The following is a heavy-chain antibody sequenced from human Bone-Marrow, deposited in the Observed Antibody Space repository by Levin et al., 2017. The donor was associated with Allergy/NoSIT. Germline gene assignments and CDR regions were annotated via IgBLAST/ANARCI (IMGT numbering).Heavy chain of an antibody. CDR1: GFTFDDYA. Sequence: SLKISCAASGFTFDDYAMHWVRQAPGKGLEWVSGISWNSGSIGYADSVKGRFTISRDNAKNSLYLQMNSLRAEDTALYYCAKDIGYSQVHWGQGTLVTVSS. CDR3: AKDIGYSQVH. D-gene: IGHD6-13*01. J-gene: IGHJ4*02. CDR2: ISWNSGSI. V-gene: IGHV3-9*01.